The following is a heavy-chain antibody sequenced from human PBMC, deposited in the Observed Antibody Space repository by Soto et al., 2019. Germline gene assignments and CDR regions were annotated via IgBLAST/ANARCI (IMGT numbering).Heavy chain of an antibody. J-gene: IGHJ4*02. CDR1: GFTFSSYA. CDR2: ISGSGGST. D-gene: IGHD6-6*01. CDR3: ENPESIAARLDY. V-gene: IGHV3-23*01. Sequence: GGSLRLSCAASGFTFSSYAMSWVRQAPGKGLEWVSAISGSGGSTYYADSVKGRFTISRDNSKNTLYLQMNSLRAEDTAVYYCENPESIAARLDYWGQGTLVTVSS.